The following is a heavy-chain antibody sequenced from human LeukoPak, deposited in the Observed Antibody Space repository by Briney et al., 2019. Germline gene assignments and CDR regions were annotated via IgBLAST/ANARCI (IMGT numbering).Heavy chain of an antibody. CDR2: ICSSSSYI. J-gene: IGHJ6*03. D-gene: IGHD3-10*01. V-gene: IGHV3-21*01. CDR1: GFTFSSYS. CDR3: ARGESATNYYYMDV. Sequence: GGSLRLSCADSGFTFSSYSMNWVRQAPGKGLEWVSSICSSSSYIYYADSVKGRFTISRDNAKNSLYLQMNSLRAEDTAVYYCARGESATNYYYMDVWGKGTTVTVSS.